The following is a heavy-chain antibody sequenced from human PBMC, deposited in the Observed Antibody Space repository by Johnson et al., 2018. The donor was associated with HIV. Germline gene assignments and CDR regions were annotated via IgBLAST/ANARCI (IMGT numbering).Heavy chain of an antibody. CDR1: RLSVSKNY. J-gene: IGHJ3*02. Sequence: VQLVESGGGLVQPGGSLRLSCAASRLSVSKNYMSWVRQAPGKGLEWVSLIYSGDNTKYADSVKGRFTVSRDNSKNTLYLQMTSLRAEDTAVYYCAKEDSSSWNAFDIWGQGTMVTVSS. CDR3: AKEDSSSWNAFDI. V-gene: IGHV3-66*02. D-gene: IGHD6-6*01. CDR2: IYSGDNT.